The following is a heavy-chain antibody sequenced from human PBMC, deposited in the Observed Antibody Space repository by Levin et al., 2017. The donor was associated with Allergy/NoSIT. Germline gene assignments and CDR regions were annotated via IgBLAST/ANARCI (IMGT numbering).Heavy chain of an antibody. Sequence: GGSLRLSCEASGIIFTRYWMHWVRQAPGKGLVWVSRINPDWRTSSFFFFVPFRFTISRDNAKNTVYLQMNSLRVEDTAVYYCARVEWQDNSPDARDSWGQGTLVTVSS. D-gene: IGHD2-15*01. CDR3: ARVEWQDNSPDARDS. CDR1: GIIFTRYW. CDR2: INPDWRTS. J-gene: IGHJ4*02. V-gene: IGHV3-74*03.